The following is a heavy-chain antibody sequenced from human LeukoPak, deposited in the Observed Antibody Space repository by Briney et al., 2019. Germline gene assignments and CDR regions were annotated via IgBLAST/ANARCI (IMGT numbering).Heavy chain of an antibody. V-gene: IGHV3-9*01. CDR3: AKDRTAMDIIYYGMDV. Sequence: GGSLRLSCAASGFTFDDYAMHWVRQAPGKCLEWVSGISWNSGSIGYADSVKGRFTISRDNAKNSLYLHMNSLRAEDTALYYCAKDRTAMDIIYYGMDVWGQGTTVTVSS. CDR1: GFTFDDYA. CDR2: ISWNSGSI. J-gene: IGHJ6*02. D-gene: IGHD3-3*01.